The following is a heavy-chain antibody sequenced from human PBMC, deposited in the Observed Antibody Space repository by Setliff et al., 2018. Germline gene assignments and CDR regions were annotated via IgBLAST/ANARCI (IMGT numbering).Heavy chain of an antibody. V-gene: IGHV4-39*01. D-gene: IGHD3-22*01. J-gene: IGHJ3*02. CDR3: ARRGMSSSWFQGYYYDSSGYYLDAFDI. CDR1: GGSISSSSYY. Sequence: SETLSLTCTVSGGSISSSSYYWGWIRQPPGKGLEWIGSIYYSGSTYYNPSLKSRVTISVDTAKNQFSLKRSSVTAADTAVYYCARRGMSSSWFQGYYYDSSGYYLDAFDIWGQGTMVTVSS. CDR2: IYYSGST.